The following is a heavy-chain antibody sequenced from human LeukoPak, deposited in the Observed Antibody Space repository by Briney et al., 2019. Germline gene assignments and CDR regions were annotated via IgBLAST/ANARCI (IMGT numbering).Heavy chain of an antibody. CDR2: IYSGGST. J-gene: IGHJ4*02. Sequence: PGGSLRLSCAASGFTVSSNYMSWVRQAPGKGLEWVSVIYSGGSTYYADSVKGRFTISRDNSKNTLYLQMNSLRAEDTAVYYCARAPYCGGDCYSYYLDYWGQGTLVTVSS. CDR3: ARAPYCGGDCYSYYLDY. CDR1: GFTVSSNY. D-gene: IGHD2-21*02. V-gene: IGHV3-66*01.